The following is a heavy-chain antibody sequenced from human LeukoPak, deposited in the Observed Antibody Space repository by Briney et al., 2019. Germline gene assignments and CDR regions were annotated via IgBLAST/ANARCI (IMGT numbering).Heavy chain of an antibody. Sequence: GGSLRLSCAASGFAVSSNYMTWVRQAPGKGLEWVSVVYSGGSTEYADSVKGRFTISRDKSKNTLYLQMNSLRAEDTAVYYCARTSSAVNTKGLDSWGQGTLVTVSS. CDR1: GFAVSSNY. CDR2: VYSGGST. CDR3: ARTSSAVNTKGLDS. V-gene: IGHV3-53*01. D-gene: IGHD6-13*01. J-gene: IGHJ4*02.